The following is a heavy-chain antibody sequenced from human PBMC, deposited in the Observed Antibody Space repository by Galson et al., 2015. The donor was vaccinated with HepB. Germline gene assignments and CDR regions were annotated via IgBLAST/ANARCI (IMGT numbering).Heavy chain of an antibody. D-gene: IGHD1-1*01. J-gene: IGHJ6*03. V-gene: IGHV3-30*18. CDR1: GFTLTNYG. CDR2: MSFDGNNE. CDR3: AKEMDIPPPGINPYFYHYMDV. Sequence: SLRLSCAASGFTLTNYGIHWVRQGPGKGLEWVALMSFDGNNEYYAGSVKGRFTVSRDKSKNTMFLQMNSLRPEDTAVYHCAKEMDIPPPGINPYFYHYMDVWGRGTTVIVSS.